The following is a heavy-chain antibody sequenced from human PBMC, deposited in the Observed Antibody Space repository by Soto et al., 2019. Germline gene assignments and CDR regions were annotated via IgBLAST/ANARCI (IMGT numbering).Heavy chain of an antibody. D-gene: IGHD3-22*01. CDR1: GFTFSSHW. CDR3: AKPYDSRGAYMPYDY. Sequence: GGSLRLSCAVSGFTFSSHWMHWVRQAPGKGLMWVSAITGSGSDTNYADSVKGRFIISRDNSKNTLYLQMDSLRAEDTAVYYCAKPYDSRGAYMPYDYWGRGTLVTVSS. CDR2: ITGSGSDT. J-gene: IGHJ4*02. V-gene: IGHV3-23*01.